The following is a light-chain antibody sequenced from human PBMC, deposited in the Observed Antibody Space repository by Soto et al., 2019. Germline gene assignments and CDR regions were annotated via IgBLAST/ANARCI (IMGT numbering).Light chain of an antibody. CDR1: QTISYW. V-gene: IGKV1-5*01. CDR3: QNYNSYSEE. J-gene: IGKJ1*01. Sequence: IQMTQSPSTLSASVGDRVAISCRASQTISYWLAWYQQKPGKAPKLLIYDASSLESGVPSRFSGSGSGTEFTLTISSLQPDDFATYYCQNYNSYSEEFGQGTKVDIK. CDR2: DAS.